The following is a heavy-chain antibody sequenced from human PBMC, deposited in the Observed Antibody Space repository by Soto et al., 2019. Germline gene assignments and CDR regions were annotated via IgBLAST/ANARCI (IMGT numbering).Heavy chain of an antibody. D-gene: IGHD1-1*01. J-gene: IGHJ5*02. Sequence: QVQLVESGGGVVQPGRSLRLSCAASGFTFSSYGMHWVRQAPGKGLEWVAVISYDGSNKYYADSVKGRFTISRDNSKNTLYLQMNSLRAEDTAVYYCAKDWAGGTWFDPWGQGTLVTVSS. CDR1: GFTFSSYG. CDR3: AKDWAGGTWFDP. CDR2: ISYDGSNK. V-gene: IGHV3-30*18.